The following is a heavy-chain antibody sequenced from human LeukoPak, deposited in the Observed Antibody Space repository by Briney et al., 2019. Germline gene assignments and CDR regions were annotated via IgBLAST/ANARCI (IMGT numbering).Heavy chain of an antibody. Sequence: TGGSLRLSCAASGFTFSSYSMNWVRQAPGKGLEWDSSISSSSSYIYYADSVKGRFTISRDNAKNSLYLQMNSLRAEDTAVYYCARDHCSGGSCLDYWGQGTLVTVSS. J-gene: IGHJ4*02. CDR3: ARDHCSGGSCLDY. CDR2: ISSSSSYI. CDR1: GFTFSSYS. D-gene: IGHD2-15*01. V-gene: IGHV3-21*01.